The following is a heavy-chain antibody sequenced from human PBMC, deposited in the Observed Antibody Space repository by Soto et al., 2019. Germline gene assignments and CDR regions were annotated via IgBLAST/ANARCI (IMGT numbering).Heavy chain of an antibody. Sequence: ASVKVSCKASGGTFSSYAISWVRQAPGQGLEWMGGIIPIFGTANYAQKFQGRVTITADKSTSTAYMELSSLRSEDTAVYYCARDRRVPGIAAAGMADYYGMDVWGQGTTVTVSS. CDR2: IIPIFGTA. CDR3: ARDRRVPGIAAAGMADYYGMDV. V-gene: IGHV1-69*06. CDR1: GGTFSSYA. J-gene: IGHJ6*02. D-gene: IGHD6-13*01.